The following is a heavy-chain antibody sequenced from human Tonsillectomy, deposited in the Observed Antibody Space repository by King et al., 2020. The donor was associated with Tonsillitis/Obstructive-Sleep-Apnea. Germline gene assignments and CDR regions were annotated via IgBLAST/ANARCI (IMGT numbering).Heavy chain of an antibody. J-gene: IGHJ3*02. CDR2: IFSGGST. CDR3: ATSSIRCGPDAFDI. V-gene: IGHV3-53*04. CDR1: RLTVSSNY. Sequence: VQLVESGGGLVQPGGSLRLSCAASRLTVSSNYKSWVRQAPGKGLEWVSVIFSGGSTYYTDAVKGRFTISRQNSENTLYLQMNSLRAEDTAVYYCATSSIRCGPDAFDIWGQGTMVTVSS. D-gene: IGHD2-2*01.